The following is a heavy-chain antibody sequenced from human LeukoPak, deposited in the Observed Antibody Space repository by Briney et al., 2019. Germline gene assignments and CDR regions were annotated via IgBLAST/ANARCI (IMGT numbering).Heavy chain of an antibody. CDR1: GCSISSFH. CDR2: IYSSGGT. D-gene: IGHD2-2*01. V-gene: IGHV4-4*07. Sequence: SETLSLTCTVSGCSISSFHWSWIRQPAGKGLEWIGRIYSSGGTDYNPSLKSRVTISVDKSKNQFSLRLSSVTATDTAVYYCASGGPRDCSTTSCYDHYWGQGTLVTVSS. CDR3: ASGGPRDCSTTSCYDHY. J-gene: IGHJ4*02.